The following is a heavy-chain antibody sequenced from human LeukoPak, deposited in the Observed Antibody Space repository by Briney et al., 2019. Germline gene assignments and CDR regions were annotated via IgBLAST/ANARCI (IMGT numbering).Heavy chain of an antibody. CDR3: AIRGDFDY. CDR1: GYSISSGYY. CDR2: IYHSGST. J-gene: IGHJ4*02. D-gene: IGHD3-10*01. V-gene: IGHV4-38-2*01. Sequence: PSETLSLTCAVSGYSISSGYYWGWVRQPPGKGLEWIGSIYHSGSTYYNPSLKSRVTISVDTSKNQFSLKLSSVTAADTAVYYCAIRGDFDYWGQGTLVTVSS.